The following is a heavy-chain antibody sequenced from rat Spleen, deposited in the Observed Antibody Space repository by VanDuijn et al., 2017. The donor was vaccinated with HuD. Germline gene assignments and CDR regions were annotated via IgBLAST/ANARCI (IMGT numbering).Heavy chain of an antibody. CDR2: MKYDGNT. D-gene: IGHD1-2*01. V-gene: IGHV2S30*01. CDR1: GFSLMDYS. CDR3: AKDHDYSSYVMDV. Sequence: QVQLKESGPGLVQPSQTLSLTCTVSGFSLMDYSVHWVRQPPGKGLEWMGRMKYDGNTYYNSALKSRLSISRDTSKSQVFLKMNSLQTEDTAIYYCAKDHDYSSYVMDVWGQGASVTVSS. J-gene: IGHJ4*01.